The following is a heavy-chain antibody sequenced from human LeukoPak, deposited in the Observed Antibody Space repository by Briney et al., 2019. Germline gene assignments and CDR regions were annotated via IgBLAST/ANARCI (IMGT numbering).Heavy chain of an antibody. CDR3: ASGVLEPARYDAFDV. D-gene: IGHD2-2*01. Sequence: ASVKVSCKASGYSFTGYYIHWVRQAPGQGLECMGWINPNSGDTYSTQKFQGRVTMTRDTSITTAYMELSGLTSDDTAMYYCASGVLEPARYDAFDVWGQGTMVIVSS. V-gene: IGHV1-2*02. CDR2: INPNSGDT. J-gene: IGHJ3*01. CDR1: GYSFTGYY.